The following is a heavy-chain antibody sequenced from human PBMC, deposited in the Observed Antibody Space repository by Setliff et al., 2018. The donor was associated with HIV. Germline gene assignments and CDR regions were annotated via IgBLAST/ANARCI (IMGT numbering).Heavy chain of an antibody. Sequence: GGSLRLSCAASGFTFSTYWMHWVRQAPGKGLVWVSHINNDGSSATYADSVKGRFTNSRDNAKNTLYLQMDSLRAEDTAVYYCARGGANPSWFDSWGQGTLVTVSS. D-gene: IGHD3-16*01. CDR2: INNDGSSA. CDR1: GFTFSTYW. J-gene: IGHJ5*01. CDR3: ARGGANPSWFDS. V-gene: IGHV3-74*03.